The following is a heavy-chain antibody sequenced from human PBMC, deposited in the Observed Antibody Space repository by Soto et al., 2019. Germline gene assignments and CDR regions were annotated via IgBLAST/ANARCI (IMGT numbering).Heavy chain of an antibody. J-gene: IGHJ6*02. CDR3: ARSFDGVVTATKYYYNYGMDV. D-gene: IGHD2-21*02. Sequence: QVQLVESGGGVVQPGRSLRPSCAASGFTFSGYPMHWVRQPPGKGLEWVAVISYDGSNKYYADSVKGRFAITRDDSKNMLYLQMDSLGPEDAAVYYCARSFDGVVTATKYYYNYGMDVWGRGTTVTVSS. V-gene: IGHV3-30*09. CDR1: GFTFSGYP. CDR2: ISYDGSNK.